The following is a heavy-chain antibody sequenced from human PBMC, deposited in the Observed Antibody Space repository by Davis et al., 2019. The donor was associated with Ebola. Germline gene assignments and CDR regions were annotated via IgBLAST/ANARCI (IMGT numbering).Heavy chain of an antibody. Sequence: SVKVSCKASGGTFSSYTISWVRQAPGQGLEWMGRIIPILGIANYAQKFQGRVTITADKSTSTAYMELSSLRSEDTAVYYCARDWIADDAFDIWGQGTMVTVSS. D-gene: IGHD2-2*03. J-gene: IGHJ3*02. CDR3: ARDWIADDAFDI. V-gene: IGHV1-69*04. CDR1: GGTFSSYT. CDR2: IIPILGIA.